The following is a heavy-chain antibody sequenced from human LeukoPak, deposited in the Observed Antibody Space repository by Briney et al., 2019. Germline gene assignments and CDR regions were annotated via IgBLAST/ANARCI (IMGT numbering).Heavy chain of an antibody. CDR1: GYKFTNYW. Sequence: GESLKISCNGSGYKFTNYWIGWVRQTPGRGLEWMGIIYPGDSDTRYRPSFQGQVTISADKSISTAYLQWSSLTASDAAMYFCARHRLDQPYYDILTGHYKIDYWGQGTLVTVSS. CDR2: IYPGDSDT. CDR3: ARHRLDQPYYDILTGHYKIDY. D-gene: IGHD3-9*01. J-gene: IGHJ4*02. V-gene: IGHV5-51*01.